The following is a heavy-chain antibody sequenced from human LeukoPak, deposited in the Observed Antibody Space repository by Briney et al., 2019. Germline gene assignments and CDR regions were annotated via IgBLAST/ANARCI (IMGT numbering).Heavy chain of an antibody. V-gene: IGHV4-34*01. CDR2: INHSGST. J-gene: IGHJ5*02. D-gene: IGHD6-19*01. Sequence: SETLSLTCAVYGGSFSGYYWSWIRQPPGKGLEWIGEINHSGSTNYNPSPKSRVTISVDTSKNQFSLKLSSVTAADTAVYYCARRLIAVAGWFDPWGQGTLVTVSS. CDR1: GGSFSGYY. CDR3: ARRLIAVAGWFDP.